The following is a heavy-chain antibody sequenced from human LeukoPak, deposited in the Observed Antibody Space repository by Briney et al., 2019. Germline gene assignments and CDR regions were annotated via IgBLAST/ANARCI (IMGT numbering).Heavy chain of an antibody. CDR3: ARHLNVLRYFDWLGAYDY. D-gene: IGHD3-9*01. CDR2: INHSGST. CDR1: GGSFSGYY. V-gene: IGHV4-34*01. Sequence: SETLSLTCAVYGGSFSGYYWSWIRQPPGKGLEWIGEINHSGSTNYNPSLKSRVTISVDTSKNQFSLKLSSVTAADTAVYYCARHLNVLRYFDWLGAYDYWGQGTLVTVSS. J-gene: IGHJ4*02.